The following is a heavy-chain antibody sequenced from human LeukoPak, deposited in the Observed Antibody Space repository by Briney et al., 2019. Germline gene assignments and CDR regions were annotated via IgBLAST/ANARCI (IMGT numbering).Heavy chain of an antibody. Sequence: GGSLRLSCAASGFTFSDHHMDWVRQAPGKGLEWVSAISGSGGSTYYADSVKGRFTISRDNSKNTLYLQMNSLRAEDTAVYYCAKTKIAAAGSWTLDYWGQGTLVTVSS. V-gene: IGHV3-23*01. CDR2: ISGSGGST. J-gene: IGHJ4*02. CDR3: AKTKIAAAGSWTLDY. D-gene: IGHD6-13*01. CDR1: GFTFSDHH.